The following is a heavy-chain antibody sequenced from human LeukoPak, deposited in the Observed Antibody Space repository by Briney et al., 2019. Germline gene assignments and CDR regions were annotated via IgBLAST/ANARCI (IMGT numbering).Heavy chain of an antibody. D-gene: IGHD2-8*01. Sequence: GGSLRLSCAASGFTFSSYAMSWVRQAPGKGLEWVSAISGSGGSTYYADSVKGRFTISRGNSKNTLYLQMNSLRAEDTAVYYCAKYAGMLYRGDYFDYWGQGTLVTVSS. J-gene: IGHJ4*02. CDR3: AKYAGMLYRGDYFDY. V-gene: IGHV3-23*01. CDR2: ISGSGGST. CDR1: GFTFSSYA.